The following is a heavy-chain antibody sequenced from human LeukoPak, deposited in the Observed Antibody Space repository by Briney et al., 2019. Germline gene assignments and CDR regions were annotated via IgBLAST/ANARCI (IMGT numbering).Heavy chain of an antibody. V-gene: IGHV4-34*01. Sequence: SETLSLTCAVYGGSFSGYYWSWIRQPPGKGLEWIGEINHSGSTNYNPSLKSRVTISVDTSKNQFSLKLSSVTAADTAVYYCARRGSPVGATNDYWGQGTLVTVSS. CDR2: INHSGST. CDR3: ARRGSPVGATNDY. J-gene: IGHJ4*02. D-gene: IGHD1-26*01. CDR1: GGSFSGYY.